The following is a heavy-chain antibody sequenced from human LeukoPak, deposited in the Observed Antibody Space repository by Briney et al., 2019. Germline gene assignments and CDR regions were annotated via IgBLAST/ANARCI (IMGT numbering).Heavy chain of an antibody. D-gene: IGHD1-26*01. CDR1: GFTFDDYA. CDR3: AKDVSGSYNNWFDH. Sequence: GGSLRLSCAASGFTFDDYAMHWVRHAPGKGLEWVSGISWNSGSIGYADSVKGRFTISRDNAKNSLYLQMNSLRAEDTALYYCAKDVSGSYNNWFDHWGQGTLVTVSS. CDR2: ISWNSGSI. V-gene: IGHV3-9*01. J-gene: IGHJ5*02.